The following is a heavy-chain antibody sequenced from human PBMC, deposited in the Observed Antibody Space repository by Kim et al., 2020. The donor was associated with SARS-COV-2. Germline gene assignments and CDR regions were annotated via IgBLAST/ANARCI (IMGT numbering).Heavy chain of an antibody. J-gene: IGHJ6*01. Sequence: GGSLRLSCAASGFTFSSYSMNWVRQAPGKGLEWVSSISSSSYIYYSDAVKGRFTISRDNAKNSLYLQMNSLIAEDTAVYYCARDLCSYGHRSMDVGGQG. V-gene: IGHV3-21*04. CDR3: ARDLCSYGHRSMDV. CDR1: GFTFSSYS. CDR2: ISSSSYI. D-gene: IGHD5-18*01.